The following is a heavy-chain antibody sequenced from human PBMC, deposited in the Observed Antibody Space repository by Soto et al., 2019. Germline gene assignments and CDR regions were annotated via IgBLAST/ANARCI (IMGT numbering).Heavy chain of an antibody. Sequence: QVQLVQSGAEVKKPGSSVKVSCKASGGTFSSYAISWVRQAPGQGLEWMGGIIPIFGTANYAPKFQGRVTITADEATSTAYMELSSLRSEDTAVYYCAREGASGSHIGYWGQGTLVTVSS. CDR1: GGTFSSYA. CDR3: AREGASGSHIGY. J-gene: IGHJ4*02. D-gene: IGHD3-22*01. V-gene: IGHV1-69*01. CDR2: IIPIFGTA.